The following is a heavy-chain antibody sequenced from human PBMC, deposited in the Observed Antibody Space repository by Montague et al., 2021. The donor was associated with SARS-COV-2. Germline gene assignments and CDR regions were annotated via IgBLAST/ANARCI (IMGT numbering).Heavy chain of an antibody. J-gene: IGHJ4*02. V-gene: IGHV3-48*03. CDR2: ISSSGSTI. Sequence: SLRLSCAASGFPFSGYEMNWVRQAPGKGLEWVSYISSSGSTIYYADSVKGRFTISRDNAKYSLYLQMNSLRAEDTAVYYCARVRARITIFGGGPGDYWGQGTLVTVSS. CDR3: ARVRARITIFGGGPGDY. D-gene: IGHD3-3*01. CDR1: GFPFSGYE.